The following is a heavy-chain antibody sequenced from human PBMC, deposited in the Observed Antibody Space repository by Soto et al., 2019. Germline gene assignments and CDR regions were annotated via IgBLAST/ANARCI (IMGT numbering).Heavy chain of an antibody. V-gene: IGHV1-8*01. D-gene: IGHD1-26*01. Sequence: ASVKVSCKASGYTITTYDFNWVRQAPGQGLEWMGWLNPKSGNTGSAQKFQGRVTMTRDSSISTVYMELSSLSSDDTAIYYCARVAGSPDYWGQGTLVTVSS. CDR3: ARVAGSPDY. CDR2: LNPKSGNT. J-gene: IGHJ4*02. CDR1: GYTITTYD.